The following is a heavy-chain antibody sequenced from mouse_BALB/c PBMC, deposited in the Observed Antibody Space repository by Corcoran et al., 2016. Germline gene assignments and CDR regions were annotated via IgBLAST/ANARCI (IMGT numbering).Heavy chain of an antibody. CDR1: GYTFTSYV. Sequence: EVQLQQSGPELVKPGASVKMSCKASGYTFTSYVMHWVKQKPGQGLEWIGYINPYNDGTKYNEKFKGKATLTSDKSSSTAYMELSSLTSEDSAVYYRARLYPGIAMDYWGQGTSVTVSS. J-gene: IGHJ4*01. CDR2: INPYNDGT. V-gene: IGHV1S136*01. CDR3: ARLYPGIAMDY.